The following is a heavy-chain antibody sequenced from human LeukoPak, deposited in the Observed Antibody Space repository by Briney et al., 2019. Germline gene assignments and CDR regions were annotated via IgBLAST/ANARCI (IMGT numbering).Heavy chain of an antibody. V-gene: IGHV3-23*01. CDR3: AKDLDCTNGVCRDY. Sequence: GGSLRLSCAASGFTFSSYAMSWVRQAPGKGLEWVSAISGSGGSTYYADSVKGRFTISRDNSKNTLYLQMNSLRAEDTAVYYCAKDLDCTNGVCRDYWGQGTLVTVSS. CDR1: GFTFSSYA. J-gene: IGHJ4*02. D-gene: IGHD2-8*01. CDR2: ISGSGGST.